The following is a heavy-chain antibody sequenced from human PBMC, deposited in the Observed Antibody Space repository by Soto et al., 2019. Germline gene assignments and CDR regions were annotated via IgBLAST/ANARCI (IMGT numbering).Heavy chain of an antibody. D-gene: IGHD3-3*01. Sequence: GASVKVSCKASGGTFSSYAISWVRQAPGQGLEWMGWIIPIFGTANYAQKFQGRVTITADKSTSTAYMELSSLRSEDTAVYYCARGAIFGVVITYYYYYGMDVWGQGTTVTV. J-gene: IGHJ6*02. V-gene: IGHV1-69*06. CDR3: ARGAIFGVVITYYYYYGMDV. CDR2: IIPIFGTA. CDR1: GGTFSSYA.